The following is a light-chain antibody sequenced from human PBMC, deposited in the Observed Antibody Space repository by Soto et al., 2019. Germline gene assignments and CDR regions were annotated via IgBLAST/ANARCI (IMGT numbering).Light chain of an antibody. CDR3: QSYDSSLRV. J-gene: IGLJ2*01. CDR2: GNS. CDR1: SSNIGAGYD. V-gene: IGLV1-40*01. Sequence: QAVVTQPPSVSGAPGQRVTISCTGSSSNIGAGYDVHWYQQLPGTAPKLLIYGNSNRPSGVPDRFSGPKSGTSASLAITGLQAEDEADYYCQSYDSSLRVFGGGTKLTVL.